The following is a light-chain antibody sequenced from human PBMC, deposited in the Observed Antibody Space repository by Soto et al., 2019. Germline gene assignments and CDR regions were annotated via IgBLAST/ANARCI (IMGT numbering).Light chain of an antibody. Sequence: EIVLTQSPGTLSLSPGERATLSCRASQSVSSSDLAWYQQKPGQAPRLLIYGAFSSATGIPDRFSGSGSGTDFTLTISILEPEDFAVYYCQQYGSSRFTFGLGTKVDIK. V-gene: IGKV3-20*01. J-gene: IGKJ3*01. CDR1: QSVSSSD. CDR3: QQYGSSRFT. CDR2: GAF.